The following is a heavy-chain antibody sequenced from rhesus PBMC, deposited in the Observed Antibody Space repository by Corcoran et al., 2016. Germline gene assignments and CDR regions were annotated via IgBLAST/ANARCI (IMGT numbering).Heavy chain of an antibody. CDR3: EREEVRLWTVETSYFCLNS. Sequence: VTLQQWGEGLVKTSEPLSLTCAVYGGSLTGDYFWSWIRQSPGKGLEWIGYLDGKRAGTNDSPSLKNRCTISREMAKNQFSLKLTAVTAAETAGYDCEREEVRLWTVETSYFCLNSWGQGVV. CDR2: LDGKRAGT. CDR1: GGSLTGDYF. J-gene: IGHJ6*01. V-gene: IGHV4-73*01. D-gene: IGHD3-3*01.